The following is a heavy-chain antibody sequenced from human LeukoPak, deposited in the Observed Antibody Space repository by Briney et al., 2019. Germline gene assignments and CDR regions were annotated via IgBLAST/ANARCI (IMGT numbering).Heavy chain of an antibody. CDR2: ISWNSGSI. D-gene: IGHD3-10*01. J-gene: IGHJ4*02. V-gene: IGHV3-9*01. CDR1: GFTFDDYA. CDR3: ARNYGAFDY. Sequence: PGGSLRLSCAASGFTFDDYAMHWVRQAPGKGLEWVSGISWNSGSIGYADSVKGRFTISRDNAKNSLYLQMNSLRAEDTAVYYCARNYGAFDYWGQGTLVTVSS.